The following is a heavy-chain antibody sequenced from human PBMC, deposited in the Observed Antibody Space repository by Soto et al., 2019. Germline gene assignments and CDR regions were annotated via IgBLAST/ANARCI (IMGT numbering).Heavy chain of an antibody. CDR3: TRAELFPRSWFDP. Sequence: QVELQQWGAGLLKPSETLSLTCGVYGGSFRNYYWIWVRQPPGKALEWIGEVNHSGVATYNPSLQSRLTISLDTSNNQVSLKMTSVTAADTAMYFCTRAELFPRSWFDPWGQGTQVTVSS. J-gene: IGHJ5*02. CDR2: VNHSGVA. D-gene: IGHD1-26*01. V-gene: IGHV4-34*02. CDR1: GGSFRNYY.